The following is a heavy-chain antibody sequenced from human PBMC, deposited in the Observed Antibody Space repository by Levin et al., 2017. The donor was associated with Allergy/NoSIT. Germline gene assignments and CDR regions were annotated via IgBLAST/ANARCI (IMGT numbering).Heavy chain of an antibody. V-gene: IGHV3-49*03. CDR3: TRGGGRYSGYDFLLRFDY. CDR2: IRSKAYGGTT. CDR1: GFTFGDYA. D-gene: IGHD5-12*01. J-gene: IGHJ4*02. Sequence: PGGSLRLSCTASGFTFGDYAMNWFRQAPGKGLEWVGFIRSKAYGGTTEYAASVKGRFTISRDDSKSIAYLQMNSLKTEDTAVYYCTRGGGRYSGYDFLLRFDYWGQGTLVTVSS.